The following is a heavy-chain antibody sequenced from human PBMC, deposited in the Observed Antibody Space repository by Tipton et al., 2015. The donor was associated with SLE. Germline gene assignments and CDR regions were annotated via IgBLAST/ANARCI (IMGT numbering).Heavy chain of an antibody. D-gene: IGHD2-15*01. CDR2: INHSGST. CDR1: GGSFSGYY. V-gene: IGHV4-34*01. Sequence: TLSHTCAVYGGSFSGYYWSWIRQPPGKGLDWIGEINHSGSTNYNPSLKSRVTISLDTSKNQFSLRLNSVTAADTAIYYCAREEGSGGGILDYWGQGILVTVSS. J-gene: IGHJ4*02. CDR3: AREEGSGGGILDY.